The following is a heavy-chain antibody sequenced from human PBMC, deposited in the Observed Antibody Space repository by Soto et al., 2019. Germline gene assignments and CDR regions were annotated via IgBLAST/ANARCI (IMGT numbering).Heavy chain of an antibody. CDR3: ARTDRDFYGLDV. CDR1: GFTFRNYD. J-gene: IGHJ6*02. V-gene: IGHV3-13*05. CDR2: ISAAGDP. Sequence: EVQLVESGGGLVQPGGSLRLSCEASGFTFRNYDMHWVRQGTGKGLEWVSGISAAGDPDYADSVEGRFTISRENAQSSSFLQMNRPRVGGPAVYYFARTDRDFYGLDVWGQGTTVIVSS.